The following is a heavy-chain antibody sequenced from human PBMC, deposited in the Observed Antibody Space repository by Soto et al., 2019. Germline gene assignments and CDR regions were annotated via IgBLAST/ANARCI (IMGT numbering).Heavy chain of an antibody. CDR3: AREGGALYDSSGYYWFDY. V-gene: IGHV1-69*01. J-gene: IGHJ4*02. D-gene: IGHD3-22*01. Sequence: QVQLVQSGAEVKKPGSSVKVSCKASGGTFSSYAISWVRQAPGQGLEWMGGIIPIFGTANYAQKFQGRVTITADESTRGAYMELSSLRSEDTAVYYCAREGGALYDSSGYYWFDYWGQGTLVTVSS. CDR2: IIPIFGTA. CDR1: GGTFSSYA.